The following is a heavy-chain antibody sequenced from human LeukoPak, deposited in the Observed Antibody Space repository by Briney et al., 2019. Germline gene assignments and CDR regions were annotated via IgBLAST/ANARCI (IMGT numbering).Heavy chain of an antibody. D-gene: IGHD1-26*01. Sequence: GGSLRLSCAASGFTFSGSAMHWVRQASGKGLEWVGRIRSKANSYATAYAASVKGRFTISRDDSKNTAYLQMNSLKTEDTAVYYCTSHSGSYEGKLLVDYWGQGTLVTVSS. CDR3: TSHSGSYEGKLLVDY. V-gene: IGHV3-73*01. CDR1: GFTFSGSA. J-gene: IGHJ4*02. CDR2: IRSKANSYAT.